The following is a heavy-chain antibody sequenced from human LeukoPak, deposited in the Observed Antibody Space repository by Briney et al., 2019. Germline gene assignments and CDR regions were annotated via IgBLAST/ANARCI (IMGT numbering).Heavy chain of an antibody. V-gene: IGHV4-39*01. CDR3: ARRRGGSGWYPREVDY. CDR2: IYYSGST. D-gene: IGHD6-19*01. Sequence: SGTLSLTCTVSGGSISSSSYYWGWIRQPPGKGLEWIGSIYYSGSTYYNPSLKSRVTISVDTSKNQFSLKLSSVTAADTAVYYCARRRGGSGWYPREVDYWGQGTLVTVSS. CDR1: GGSISSSSYY. J-gene: IGHJ4*02.